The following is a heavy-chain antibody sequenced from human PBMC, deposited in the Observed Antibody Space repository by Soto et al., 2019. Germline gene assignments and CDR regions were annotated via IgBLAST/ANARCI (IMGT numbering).Heavy chain of an antibody. D-gene: IGHD6-13*01. Sequence: SETLSLTCTVSGGSISSGGYYWSWIRQHPGKGLEWIRNIYYSGRTYYNPSLKSRVTISVDTSKNQFSLKVSSVTGADTAVYYCARVFSDSSSFFDPWGQGTLVT. CDR3: ARVFSDSSSFFDP. J-gene: IGHJ5*02. CDR1: GGSISSGGYY. V-gene: IGHV4-31*03. CDR2: IYYSGRT.